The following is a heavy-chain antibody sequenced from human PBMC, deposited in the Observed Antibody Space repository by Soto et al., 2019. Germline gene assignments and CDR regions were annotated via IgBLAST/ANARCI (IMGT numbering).Heavy chain of an antibody. CDR2: ISAYNGNT. Sequence: ASVEVSCKASGYTFTSYGISWVRQAPGQGLEWMGWISAYNGNTNYAQKLQGRVTMTTDTSTSTAYMELRSLRSDDTAVYYCARDESLWFGELRALHDAFDIWGQGTMVTVSS. V-gene: IGHV1-18*01. D-gene: IGHD3-10*01. J-gene: IGHJ3*02. CDR3: ARDESLWFGELRALHDAFDI. CDR1: GYTFTSYG.